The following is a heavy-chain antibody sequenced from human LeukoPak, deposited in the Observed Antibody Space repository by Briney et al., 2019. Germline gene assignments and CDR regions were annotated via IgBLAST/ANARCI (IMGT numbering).Heavy chain of an antibody. CDR3: TTYPMVYAMNY. D-gene: IGHD2-8*01. Sequence: GGSLRLSCVASGFTFSSSWMSWVRQAPGKGLEWVGRIKSKTDGGTTDYAAPVKGRFTISRDDSKNTLYLQMNSLKTEDTAVYYCTTYPMVYAMNYWGQGTLVTVSS. J-gene: IGHJ4*02. CDR2: IKSKTDGGTT. CDR1: GFTFSSSW. V-gene: IGHV3-15*01.